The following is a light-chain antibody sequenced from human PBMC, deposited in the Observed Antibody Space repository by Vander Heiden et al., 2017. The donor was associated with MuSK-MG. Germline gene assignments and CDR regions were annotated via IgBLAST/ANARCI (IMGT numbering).Light chain of an antibody. CDR2: QDS. J-gene: IGLJ2*01. CDR1: KLGDKY. V-gene: IGLV3-1*01. CDR3: QAWDSSTHVV. Sequence: SYELTQPPSVSGSPGQTASITCSGDKLGDKYACWYQQKPGQSPVLVIYQDSKRPSGIPERFSGSNSGNTATLTISGTQAMDEADYYCQAWDSSTHVVFGGGTKLTVL.